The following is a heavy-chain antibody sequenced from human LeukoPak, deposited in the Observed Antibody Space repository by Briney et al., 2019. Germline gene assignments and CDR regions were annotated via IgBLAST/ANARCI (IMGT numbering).Heavy chain of an antibody. CDR3: ARDVPTRYCSSTSCYEDYYYGMDV. CDR2: ISAYNGNT. CDR1: GYTFTSYG. Sequence: ASVKVSCKASGYTFTSYGISWVRQAPGQGLEWMGWISAYNGNTNYAQKLQGRVTMTTDTSTSTAHMELRSLRSDDTAVYYCARDVPTRYCSSTSCYEDYYYGMDVWGQGTTVTVSS. D-gene: IGHD2-2*01. V-gene: IGHV1-18*01. J-gene: IGHJ6*02.